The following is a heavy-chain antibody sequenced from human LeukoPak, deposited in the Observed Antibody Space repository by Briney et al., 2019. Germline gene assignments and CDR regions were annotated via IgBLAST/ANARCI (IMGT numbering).Heavy chain of an antibody. Sequence: PGGSLRLSCAASGFTFSSYAMTWVRQAPGKGLEWVSSISGTGGGTYYVDSVRGRFTISRDNSKNTLSLQMNSLRADDTAMYYCAKLRDGAGTSNWGQGTLVTVSS. CDR2: ISGTGGGT. D-gene: IGHD3-10*01. J-gene: IGHJ4*02. CDR1: GFTFSSYA. V-gene: IGHV3-23*01. CDR3: AKLRDGAGTSN.